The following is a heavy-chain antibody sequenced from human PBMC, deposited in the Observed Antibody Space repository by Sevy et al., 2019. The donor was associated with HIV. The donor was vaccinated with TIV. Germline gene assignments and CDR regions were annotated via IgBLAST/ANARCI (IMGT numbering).Heavy chain of an antibody. CDR3: VSVGPAAGYYFDY. V-gene: IGHV3-7*01. CDR1: GFSFSDYW. Sequence: GGSLRLSCAASGFSFSDYWMSWVRQAPGKGLEWVVNINQDAREKYYLGSVRGRFTISRDNARNPVFLLMNSLAAEDTAVYYGVSVGPAAGYYFDYWGQGVLVTVSS. CDR2: INQDAREK. J-gene: IGHJ4*02. D-gene: IGHD6-13*01.